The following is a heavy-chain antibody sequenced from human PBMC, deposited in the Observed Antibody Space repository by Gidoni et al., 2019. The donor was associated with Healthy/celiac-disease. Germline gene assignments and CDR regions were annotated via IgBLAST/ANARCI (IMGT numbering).Heavy chain of an antibody. CDR3: ARDPREYQPLGGAFDI. CDR1: GGTFSSYA. CDR2: IIPIFGTA. D-gene: IGHD2-2*01. Sequence: QVQLVQSGAEVKKPGSSVKVSCKASGGTFSSYAISWVRQAPGQGLEWMGGIIPIFGTANYAQKFQGRVTITADESTSTAYMELSSLRSEDTAVYYCARDPREYQPLGGAFDIWGQGTMVTVSS. V-gene: IGHV1-69*01. J-gene: IGHJ3*02.